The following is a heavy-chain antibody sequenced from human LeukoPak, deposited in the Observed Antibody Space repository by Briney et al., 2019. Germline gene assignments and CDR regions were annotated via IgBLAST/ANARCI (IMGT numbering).Heavy chain of an antibody. CDR2: IYYSGST. D-gene: IGHD6-13*01. CDR3: ARVSAGSSWYNDY. CDR1: GGSISSGGYS. Sequence: PSETLSLTCAVSGGSISSGGYSWSWIRQPPGKGLEWIGYIYYSGSTNYNPSLKSRVTISVDTSKNQFSLKLSSVTAADTAVYYCARVSAGSSWYNDYWGQGTLVTVSS. J-gene: IGHJ4*02. V-gene: IGHV4-61*08.